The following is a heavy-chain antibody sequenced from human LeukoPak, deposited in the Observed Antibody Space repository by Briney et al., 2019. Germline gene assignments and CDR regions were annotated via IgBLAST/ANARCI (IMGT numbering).Heavy chain of an antibody. CDR1: GGPFSGYF. D-gene: IGHD3-10*01. Sequence: SESLSLTCAVSGGPFSGYFWSWIRQPPGKGLEWIGEIHNSGTTNYNPSLNSRVTISEDTSKNQFYLNLSSVTAADTAVYYCARRYYYNLGSFPFDFWAQGTLVTVSS. J-gene: IGHJ4*02. CDR3: ARRYYYNLGSFPFDF. V-gene: IGHV4-34*01. CDR2: IHNSGTT.